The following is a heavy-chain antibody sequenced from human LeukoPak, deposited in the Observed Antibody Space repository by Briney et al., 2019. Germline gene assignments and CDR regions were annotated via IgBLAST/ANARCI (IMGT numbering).Heavy chain of an antibody. D-gene: IGHD3-22*01. CDR1: EYTFTDYY. CDR2: ISPYNGNT. J-gene: IGHJ4*02. V-gene: IGHV1-18*04. CDR3: ARDDDSSGYSVY. Sequence: ASVKVSCKASEYTFTDYYMHWVRQAPGQGLEWMGWISPYNGNTDYSQKLQGRVTMTTDTSTSTAYMELRSLRSDDTAVYYCARDDDSSGYSVYWGQGTLVTVSS.